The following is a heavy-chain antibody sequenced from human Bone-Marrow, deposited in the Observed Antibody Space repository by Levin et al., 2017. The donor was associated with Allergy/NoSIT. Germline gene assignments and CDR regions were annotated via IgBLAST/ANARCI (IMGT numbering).Heavy chain of an antibody. V-gene: IGHV1-18*01. CDR2: ISSYSGKR. D-gene: IGHD6-13*01. Sequence: GESLKISCKASGYTFTSFGISWVRQAPGQGLEWMGWISSYSGKREYAQKLQGRVTMTTDTSTNTAYMDLRTLRNDDTAVYYCVRDGDYRGGSGSWQGAFDIWGPGTMVTVSS. CDR1: GYTFTSFG. CDR3: VRDGDYRGGSGSWQGAFDI. J-gene: IGHJ3*02.